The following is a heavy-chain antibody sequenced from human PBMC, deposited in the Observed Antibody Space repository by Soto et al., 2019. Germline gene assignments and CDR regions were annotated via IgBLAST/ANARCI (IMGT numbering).Heavy chain of an antibody. CDR3: LKDGSRGWRYFDDMDV. Sequence: PGESLRLSCRASTVTYSSYGMHWVRQAPGKGLGWVAVILYDGSKNYYTRSVKGRFTISRDNSKKTLYLQISSLRAEETALYFCLKDGSRGWRYFDDMDVSGEGTTV. V-gene: IGHV3-30*18. J-gene: IGHJ6*01. CDR2: ILYDGSKN. D-gene: IGHD6-19*01. CDR1: TVTYSSYG.